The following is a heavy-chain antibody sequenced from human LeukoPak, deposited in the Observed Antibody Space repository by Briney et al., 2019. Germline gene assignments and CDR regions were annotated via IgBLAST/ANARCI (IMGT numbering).Heavy chain of an antibody. D-gene: IGHD6-19*01. V-gene: IGHV1-18*01. CDR1: GYTFSSSG. Sequence: ASVKVSCKASGYTFSSSGINWVRQAPGQGLEWMGWISPYNGNTSSAQKLQGRVTMTTDTSTSTAYMELRSLTSDDTAVYYCARGVAGHYYFDYWGQGTLVTVSS. J-gene: IGHJ4*02. CDR2: ISPYNGNT. CDR3: ARGVAGHYYFDY.